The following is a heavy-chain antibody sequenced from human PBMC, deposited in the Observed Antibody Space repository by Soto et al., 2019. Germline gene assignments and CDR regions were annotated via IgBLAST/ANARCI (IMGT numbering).Heavy chain of an antibody. V-gene: IGHV4-59*01. CDR3: ARELWANDAFDI. CDR1: GGSISRYY. CDR2: IYYSGST. D-gene: IGHD5-18*01. J-gene: IGHJ3*02. Sequence: PSETLSLTCTVSGGSISRYYWSWIRQPPGKGLEWIGYIYYSGSTNYNPSLKSRVTISVDTSKNQFSLKLSSVTAADTAVYYCARELWANDAFDIWGQGTMVTVSS.